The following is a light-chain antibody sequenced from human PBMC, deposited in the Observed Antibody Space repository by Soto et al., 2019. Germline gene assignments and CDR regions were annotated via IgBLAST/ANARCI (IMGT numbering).Light chain of an antibody. CDR3: AAWDDSLRGRV. V-gene: IGLV1-44*01. Sequence: QSVLTQPPSASGTPGQRVTISCPGSSSNIGSNPVSWYQQLPGTAPKSLIYSDNQRPSGVPDRISGSRSGTSASLAISGLQSEDEAEYYCAAWDDSLRGRVFGGGTQLTVL. CDR1: SSNIGSNP. J-gene: IGLJ2*01. CDR2: SDN.